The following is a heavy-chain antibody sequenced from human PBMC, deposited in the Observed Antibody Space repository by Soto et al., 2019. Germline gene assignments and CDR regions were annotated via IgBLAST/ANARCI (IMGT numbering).Heavy chain of an antibody. V-gene: IGHV4-31*03. CDR2: IYYSGST. D-gene: IGHD3-9*01. Sequence: QVQLQESGPGLGKPSQTLSLTCTVSGGSISSGGLYWGWIRQHSGKGLEWIGYIYYSGSTYYNPSLKSRVTISVDTSKNQFSQKLSSVTAADTAVYYCARETDILVVDPWGQGTLVTVSS. CDR3: ARETDILVVDP. CDR1: GGSISSGGLY. J-gene: IGHJ5*02.